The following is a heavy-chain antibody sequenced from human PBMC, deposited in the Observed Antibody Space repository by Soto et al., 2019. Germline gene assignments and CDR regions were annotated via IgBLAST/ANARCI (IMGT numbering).Heavy chain of an antibody. V-gene: IGHV3-9*01. Sequence: EVQLVESGGGLVQPGRSLRLSCVASGFTFDDYAMHWVRQAPGKGLVWVSGISWNSGSIGYADSVKGRFTISRDNAKNSLYLQMNSLRAEDTALYYCAKDIEAGAMGYWGQGTLVTVSS. CDR2: ISWNSGSI. CDR3: AKDIEAGAMGY. D-gene: IGHD1-26*01. CDR1: GFTFDDYA. J-gene: IGHJ4*02.